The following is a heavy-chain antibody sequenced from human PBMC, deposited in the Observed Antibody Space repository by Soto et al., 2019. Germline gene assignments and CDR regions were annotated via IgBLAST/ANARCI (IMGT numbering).Heavy chain of an antibody. CDR3: ATGWDPNWFDP. CDR1: GFTFDDYA. V-gene: IGHV3-66*01. Sequence: PGGSLRLSCAASGFTFDDYAMHWVRQAPGKGLEWVSLIYSGGSTYYADSVKGRFTISRDNSMNTLYLQMNRLRAEDTAVYYCATGWDPNWFDPRGQGTLVTVSS. CDR2: IYSGGST. J-gene: IGHJ5*02. D-gene: IGHD1-26*01.